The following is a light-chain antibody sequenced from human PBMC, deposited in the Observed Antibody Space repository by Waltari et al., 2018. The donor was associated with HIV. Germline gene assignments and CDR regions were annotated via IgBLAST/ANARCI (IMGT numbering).Light chain of an antibody. Sequence: QSVLTQPPSVSGTPGQNVTISCSGSSTNIGSNIVNWYQQVPEAAPKLLIYSNDQRPSGVPDRFSGSKSGTSASLANSGLQSADEADYYCAAWDDSLNGMFGGGTKLTV. J-gene: IGLJ3*02. CDR3: AAWDDSLNGM. V-gene: IGLV1-44*01. CDR2: SND. CDR1: STNIGSNI.